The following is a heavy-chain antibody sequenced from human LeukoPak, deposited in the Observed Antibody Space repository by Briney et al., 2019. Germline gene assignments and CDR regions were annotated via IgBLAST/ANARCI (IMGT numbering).Heavy chain of an antibody. J-gene: IGHJ4*02. CDR2: ISSSSSYI. CDR3: ASGSSSWAYYFDY. CDR1: GFTFSSYS. V-gene: IGHV3-21*01. Sequence: GGSLRLSCAASGFTFSSYSMNWVRQAPGKGLEWVSSISSSSSYIYYADSVKGRFTISRDNAKNSLYLQMNSLRAEDTAVYYCASGSSSWAYYFDYWGQGTPVTVSS. D-gene: IGHD6-13*01.